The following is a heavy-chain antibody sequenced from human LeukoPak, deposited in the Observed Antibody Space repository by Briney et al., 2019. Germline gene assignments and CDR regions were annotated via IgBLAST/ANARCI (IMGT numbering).Heavy chain of an antibody. CDR2: ISGNTIYI. V-gene: IGHV3-21*01. J-gene: IGHJ4*02. CDR1: GFTFSTYT. D-gene: IGHD1-26*01. Sequence: PGGSLRLSCAASGFTFSTYTMNWVRQAPGKGLGWVSSISGNTIYIHYADSLKGRFTISRDNARNSLYLQINSLRAEDTAVYFCARYGATLDYWGQGTLVTVSS. CDR3: ARYGATLDY.